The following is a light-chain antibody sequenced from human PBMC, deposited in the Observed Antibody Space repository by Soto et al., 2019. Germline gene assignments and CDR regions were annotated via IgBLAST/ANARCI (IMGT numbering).Light chain of an antibody. V-gene: IGLV2-14*03. CDR2: EVS. Sequence: QSALTQPASVPGSPGQSITISCTGTSSDVGGYNFVSWYQQRPGKAPKLMIYEVSNRSSGVSNRFSGSKSGNTASLTISGLQVEDEADYYCSSCRGITALVFGGGTKVTVL. J-gene: IGLJ3*02. CDR1: SSDVGGYNF. CDR3: SSCRGITALV.